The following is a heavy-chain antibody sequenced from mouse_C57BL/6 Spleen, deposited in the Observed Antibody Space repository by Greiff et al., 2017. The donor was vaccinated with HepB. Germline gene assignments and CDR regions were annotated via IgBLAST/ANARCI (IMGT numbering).Heavy chain of an antibody. CDR3: ARYYDGYYAWFAY. D-gene: IGHD2-3*01. J-gene: IGHJ3*01. Sequence: QVQLQQPGAELVMPGASVKLSCKASGYTFTSYWMHWVKQRPGQGLEWIGEIDPSDSYTNYNQKFKGKSTLTVDKSSSTAYMPLSSLTSEDSAVYYCARYYDGYYAWFAYWGQGTLVTVSA. CDR2: IDPSDSYT. V-gene: IGHV1-69*01. CDR1: GYTFTSYW.